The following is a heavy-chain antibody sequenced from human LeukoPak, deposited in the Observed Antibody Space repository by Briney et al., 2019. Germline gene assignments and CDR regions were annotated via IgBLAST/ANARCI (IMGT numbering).Heavy chain of an antibody. D-gene: IGHD5-18*01. CDR3: ARAHGYSYVTDY. Sequence: KPSETLSLTCTVSGGSISSYYWSWIRQPPGKGLEWIGYIYYSGSTNYNPSLKSRVTISVDTSKNQFSLKLSSVTAADTAVYYCARAHGYSYVTDYWGQGTLVTVSS. CDR2: IYYSGST. V-gene: IGHV4-59*01. J-gene: IGHJ4*02. CDR1: GGSISSYY.